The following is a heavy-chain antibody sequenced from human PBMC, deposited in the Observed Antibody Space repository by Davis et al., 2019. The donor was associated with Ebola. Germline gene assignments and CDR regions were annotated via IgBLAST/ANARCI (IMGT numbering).Heavy chain of an antibody. J-gene: IGHJ6*02. CDR2: IYSGGST. Sequence: GESLKISCAASGFTVSSNYMSWVRQAPGKGLEWVSVIYSGGSTYYADSVKGRFTISRDNSKNTLYLQMNSLRAEDTAVYYCARDGRNDVPYYGMDVWGQGTTVTVSS. V-gene: IGHV3-53*01. CDR1: GFTVSSNY. D-gene: IGHD1-1*01. CDR3: ARDGRNDVPYYGMDV.